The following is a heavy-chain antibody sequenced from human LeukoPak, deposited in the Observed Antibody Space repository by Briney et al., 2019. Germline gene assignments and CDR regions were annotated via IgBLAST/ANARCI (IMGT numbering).Heavy chain of an antibody. CDR1: GGSISSSSYY. CDR3: ARYDYYFDY. Sequence: SETLSLTCTVSGGSISSSSYYWGWICQPPGKGLEWIGSIYYSRSTYYNPSLKSRVTISVDTSKNQFSLKLSSVTAADTAVYYCARYDYYFDYWGQGTLITVSS. CDR2: IYYSRST. V-gene: IGHV4-39*07. J-gene: IGHJ4*02. D-gene: IGHD2-21*02.